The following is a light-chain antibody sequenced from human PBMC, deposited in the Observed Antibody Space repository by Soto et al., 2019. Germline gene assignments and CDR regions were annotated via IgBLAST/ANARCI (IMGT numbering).Light chain of an antibody. CDR2: DVS. J-gene: IGLJ2*01. CDR1: SSDIGDYNF. V-gene: IGLV2-14*01. CDR3: SSYTSNTTLV. Sequence: QSVLTQPASVSESPGQSITISCTGTSSDIGDYNFVSWYQQHPGKAPQLMIYDVSYRPSGVSHRFSGSKSGNTASLTISWLQTEDEADYYCSSYTSNTTLVFGGGTKLTV.